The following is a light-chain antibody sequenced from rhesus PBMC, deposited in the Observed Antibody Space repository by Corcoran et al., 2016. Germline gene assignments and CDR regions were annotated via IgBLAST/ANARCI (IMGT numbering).Light chain of an antibody. V-gene: IGKV3-10*01. CDR1: QSVSSY. CDR3: YQLSRGYS. Sequence: QVILTQSPAILSLSPGERATLSCRASQSVSSYLAWYHQKLGQAPRLLIYGSSSRATGIPDRFSGSGSGTDFTLTISSLEPEDVGIYPCYQLSRGYSFGQGTKVEIK. CDR2: GSS. J-gene: IGKJ2*01.